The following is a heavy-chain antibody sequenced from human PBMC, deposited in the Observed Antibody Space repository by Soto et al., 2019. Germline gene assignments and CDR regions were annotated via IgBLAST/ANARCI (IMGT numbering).Heavy chain of an antibody. V-gene: IGHV1-69*01. J-gene: IGHJ5*02. Sequence: QVQLVQSGAEVKKPGTSVKVSCKASGGTFSSYAISWVRQAPGQGLEWMGGIIPIFGTANYAQKFQGRVTITADESTSTAYMELSSLRSEDTAVYYCARAVNSYGYSGWFDPWGQGTLVTVSS. D-gene: IGHD5-18*01. CDR2: IIPIFGTA. CDR1: GGTFSSYA. CDR3: ARAVNSYGYSGWFDP.